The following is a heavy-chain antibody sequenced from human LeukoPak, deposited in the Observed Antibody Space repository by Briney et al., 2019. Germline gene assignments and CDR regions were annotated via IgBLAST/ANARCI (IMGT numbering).Heavy chain of an antibody. CDR3: AQLPGGRCSSTSCYSYTLDY. D-gene: IGHD2-2*01. CDR1: GFTFSSYA. J-gene: IGHJ4*02. Sequence: GGSLRLSCAASGFTFSSYAMSWVRQAPGKGLEWVSAISGSGGSTYYADSVKGRFTISRDNSKNTLYLQMNSLRAEDTAVYYCAQLPGGRCSSTSCYSYTLDYWGQGTLVTVSS. V-gene: IGHV3-23*01. CDR2: ISGSGGST.